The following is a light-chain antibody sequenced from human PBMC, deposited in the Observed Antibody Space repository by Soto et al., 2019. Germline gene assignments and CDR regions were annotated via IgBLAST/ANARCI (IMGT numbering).Light chain of an antibody. V-gene: IGKV1-5*03. J-gene: IGKJ2*01. Sequence: DIQMTQSPSTLTASVGDRVTITCRASQSMSNWLAWYQQKPGKAPKLLIYKASTLESGVPSRFGGSGSGTEFTLTISSLQPDDFATYYCQQYSSFSGAFGQGTKLEIK. CDR1: QSMSNW. CDR3: QQYSSFSGA. CDR2: KAS.